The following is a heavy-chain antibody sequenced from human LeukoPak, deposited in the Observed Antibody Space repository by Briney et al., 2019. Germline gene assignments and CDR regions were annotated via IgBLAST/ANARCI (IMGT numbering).Heavy chain of an antibody. CDR1: GYTFTSYD. V-gene: IGHV1-8*01. Sequence: ASVKVSCKASGYTFTSYDINWVRQAPGQGLEWMGWMNPNSGNTGYAQKFQGRVTMTRNTSISTAYMELSSLRSEDTAVYYCSRESGDFWSGYNNWFDRWGQGTLVTVSS. D-gene: IGHD3-3*01. CDR2: MNPNSGNT. CDR3: SRESGDFWSGYNNWFDR. J-gene: IGHJ5*02.